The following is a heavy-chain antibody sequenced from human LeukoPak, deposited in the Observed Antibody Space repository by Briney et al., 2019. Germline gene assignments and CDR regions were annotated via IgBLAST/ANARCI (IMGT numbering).Heavy chain of an antibody. CDR2: FDPEDGET. V-gene: IGHV1-24*01. CDR1: GYTLTELS. D-gene: IGHD1-26*01. Sequence: ASAKVSCKVSGYTLTELSMHWARQAPGKGLEWMGGFDPEDGETIYAQKFQGRVTMTEDTSTDTAYMELSSLRSEDTAVYYCATDGSRLYNFDYWGQGTLVTVSS. CDR3: ATDGSRLYNFDY. J-gene: IGHJ4*02.